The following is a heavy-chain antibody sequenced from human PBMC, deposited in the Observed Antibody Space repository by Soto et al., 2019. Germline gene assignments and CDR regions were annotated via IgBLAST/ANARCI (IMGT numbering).Heavy chain of an antibody. CDR2: TYYRSKWYN. J-gene: IGHJ6*02. D-gene: IGHD2-2*02. CDR1: GDSVSSNSAS. V-gene: IGHV6-1*01. CDR3: AREGVCSSTSCYTNGMDV. Sequence: SQTLSLTCAISGDSVSSNSASWNLIRQSPSGGLGWLGRTYYRSKWYNDYAVSVKSRITINPDTSKNQFSLQLNSVTPEDTAVYYCAREGVCSSTSCYTNGMDVWGQGTTVTVYS.